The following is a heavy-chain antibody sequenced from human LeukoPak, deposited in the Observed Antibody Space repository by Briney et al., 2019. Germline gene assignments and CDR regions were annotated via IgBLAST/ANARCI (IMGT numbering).Heavy chain of an antibody. CDR2: INHSGST. V-gene: IGHV4-34*01. CDR1: GGSFSGYY. J-gene: IGHJ4*02. CDR3: ARSGVAAAAPGDY. Sequence: SETLSLTCAVYGGSFSGYYWSWIRQPPGKGLEWIGEINHSGSTNYNPSLKSRVTISVDTSKNQFSLRLSSVTAADTAVYYCARSGVAAAAPGDYWGQGTLVTVSS. D-gene: IGHD6-13*01.